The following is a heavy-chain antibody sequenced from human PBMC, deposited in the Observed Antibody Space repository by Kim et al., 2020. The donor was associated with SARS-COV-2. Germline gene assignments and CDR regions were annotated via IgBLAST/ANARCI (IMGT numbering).Heavy chain of an antibody. V-gene: IGHV3-30*02. J-gene: IGHJ6*01. D-gene: IGHD2-15*01. Sequence: YVESVKGRFTVARDNSRNTMYLQLSDLTGADTAVYYCAKDNLRMRTLDGWGPGTTVTVSS. CDR3: AKDNLRMRTLDG.